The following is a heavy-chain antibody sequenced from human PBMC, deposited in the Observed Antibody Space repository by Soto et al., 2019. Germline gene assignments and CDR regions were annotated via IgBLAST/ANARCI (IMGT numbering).Heavy chain of an antibody. CDR1: GYTFTSYG. V-gene: IGHV1-18*01. Sequence: QVQLVQSGAEVKKPGASVKVSCKASGYTFTSYGISWVRQAPGQGLEWMGWISAYNGNTNYAQKLQGRVTMTTETSTRKAYMELRSLRSDDTAVYYCARGDDILTGYYRGGDYWGQGTLVTVSS. J-gene: IGHJ4*02. CDR3: ARGDDILTGYYRGGDY. D-gene: IGHD3-9*01. CDR2: ISAYNGNT.